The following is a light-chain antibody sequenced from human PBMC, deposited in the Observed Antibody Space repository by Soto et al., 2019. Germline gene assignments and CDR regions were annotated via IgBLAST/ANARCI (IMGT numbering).Light chain of an antibody. CDR3: SSYTTSSTLV. V-gene: IGLV2-14*01. J-gene: IGLJ2*01. CDR1: SSDVGGYNY. CDR2: EVS. Sequence: QSALTQPASVSGSPGQSITISCTGTSSDVGGYNYVSWYQQHPGKAPKLMIYEVSNRPSGVSNRFSGSKSGNTASLTISGLQAEDEAHYHCSSYTTSSTLVFGGGTKVTVL.